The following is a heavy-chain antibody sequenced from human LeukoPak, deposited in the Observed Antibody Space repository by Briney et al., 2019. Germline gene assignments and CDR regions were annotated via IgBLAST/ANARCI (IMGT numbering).Heavy chain of an antibody. CDR1: GCSFTSYW. Sequence: GESLKISCKGSGCSFTSYWIGWVRQMPGKGLEWMGIIYPGDSDTRYSPSFQGQVTISADKSISTAYLQWSSLKASDTAMYYCARQRLGHPDSEAWAFDIWGQGTMVTVSS. J-gene: IGHJ3*02. D-gene: IGHD5-18*01. CDR2: IYPGDSDT. CDR3: ARQRLGHPDSEAWAFDI. V-gene: IGHV5-51*01.